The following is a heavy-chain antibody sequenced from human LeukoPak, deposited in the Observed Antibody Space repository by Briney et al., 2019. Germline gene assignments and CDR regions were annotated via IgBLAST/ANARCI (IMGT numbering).Heavy chain of an antibody. CDR2: ISGDGGST. Sequence: GGSLSLSCAASGFTFDDYAMHWGRQAPGKGLEWVSLISGDGGSTYYADSVKGRFTISRDNSKNSLYLQMNSLRTKDTALYYCAKDIPPNYYGSGSYSDYWGQGTLVTVSS. D-gene: IGHD3-10*01. V-gene: IGHV3-43*02. J-gene: IGHJ4*02. CDR1: GFTFDDYA. CDR3: AKDIPPNYYGSGSYSDY.